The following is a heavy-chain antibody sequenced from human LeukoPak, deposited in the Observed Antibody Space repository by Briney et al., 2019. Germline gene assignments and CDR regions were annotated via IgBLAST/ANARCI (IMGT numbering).Heavy chain of an antibody. Sequence: SETLSLTCTVSGGSISPYYWSWIRQPPGKGLEWIGYVYDSGSTNYNPSLKSRVTISVDTSKNQFSLNLSSVTAADTAVYYCARHGGGGESYSRVFDYWGRGTLATVSS. J-gene: IGHJ4*02. CDR3: ARHGGGGESYSRVFDY. CDR1: GGSISPYY. D-gene: IGHD1-26*01. CDR2: VYDSGST. V-gene: IGHV4-59*08.